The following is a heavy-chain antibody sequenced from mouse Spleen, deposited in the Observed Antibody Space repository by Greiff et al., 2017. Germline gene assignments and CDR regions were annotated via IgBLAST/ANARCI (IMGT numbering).Heavy chain of an antibody. CDR3: ARSGFTTATFAY. CDR2: IDPSDSYT. V-gene: IGHV1-50*01. Sequence: QVQLQQPGAELVKPGASVKLSCKASGYTFTSYWMQWVKQRPGQGLEWIGEIDPSDSYTNYNQKFKGKATLTVDTSSSTAYMQLSSLTSEDSAVYYSARSGFTTATFAYWGQGTLVTVSA. J-gene: IGHJ3*01. D-gene: IGHD1-2*01. CDR1: GYTFTSYW.